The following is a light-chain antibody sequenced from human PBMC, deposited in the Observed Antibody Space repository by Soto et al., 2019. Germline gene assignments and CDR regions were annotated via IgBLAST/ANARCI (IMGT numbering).Light chain of an antibody. CDR3: QQYGSSPKT. CDR1: QSVSSSY. V-gene: IGKV3-20*01. J-gene: IGKJ1*01. CDR2: GAS. Sequence: EIVLTQSPGTLSLSPGERATLSCRASQSVSSSYLAWYQQKPGQAPRLLIYGASSRATGIPDRFSGSGSGTDFTLTISRLEPEDFAVYYCQQYGSSPKTFGQGTKVVI.